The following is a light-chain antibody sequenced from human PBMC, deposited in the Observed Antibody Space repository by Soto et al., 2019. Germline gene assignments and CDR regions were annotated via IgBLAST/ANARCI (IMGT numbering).Light chain of an antibody. CDR3: QQYNNWPPGT. V-gene: IGKV3-15*01. CDR1: QRVSSN. Sequence: EIVMTQSPATLSVSPGERATLSCRASQRVSSNLAWNQQKPGQAPRLLIYGASTRATGIPARFSGSESGTEFTLNISSLQSEEFSVYYCQQYNNWPPGTYGQGTKVEIK. J-gene: IGKJ1*01. CDR2: GAS.